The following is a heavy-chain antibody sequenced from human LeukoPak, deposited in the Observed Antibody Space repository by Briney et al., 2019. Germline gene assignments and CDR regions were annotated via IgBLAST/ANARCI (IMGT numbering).Heavy chain of an antibody. J-gene: IGHJ4*02. CDR3: ARDSGYWRYFDY. D-gene: IGHD3-22*01. CDR1: GFTFSSYE. CDR2: ISSSGSTI. V-gene: IGHV3-48*03. Sequence: GGSLRLSCAASGFTFSSYEMNWVRQAPEKGLEWVSYISSSGSTIYYADSVKGRFTISRDNAKNSLYLQMNSLRAEDTAVYYCARDSGYWRYFDYWGQGTLVTVSS.